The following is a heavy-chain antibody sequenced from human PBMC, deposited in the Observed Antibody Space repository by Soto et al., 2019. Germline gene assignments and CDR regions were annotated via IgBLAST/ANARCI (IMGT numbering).Heavy chain of an antibody. CDR2: IYSSGST. Sequence: SETLSLTCTVSGGSISSGDYYWSWIRQPPGKGLEWIGYIYSSGSTYYNPSLKSRVTISVDTSKNQFSLRLSSVTAAETAVYYCARHSYYSNPLRFDPWGQGTLVTVSS. D-gene: IGHD4-4*01. J-gene: IGHJ5*02. V-gene: IGHV4-30-4*01. CDR3: ARHSYYSNPLRFDP. CDR1: GGSISSGDYY.